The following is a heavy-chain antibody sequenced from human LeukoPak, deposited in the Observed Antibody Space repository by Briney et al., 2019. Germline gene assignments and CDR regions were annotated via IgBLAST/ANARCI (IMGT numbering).Heavy chain of an antibody. D-gene: IGHD3-10*01. V-gene: IGHV3-15*01. CDR2: IKSKTDGGTT. CDR1: GFTFSSYA. CDR3: TTVWFGELPFDS. Sequence: GGSLRLSCAASGFTFSSYAMSWVRQAPGKGLEWVGRIKSKTDGGTTDYAAPVKGRFTISRDDSKNTLYLQMNSLKTEDTAVYYCTTVWFGELPFDSWGQGTLSPSPQ. J-gene: IGHJ4*02.